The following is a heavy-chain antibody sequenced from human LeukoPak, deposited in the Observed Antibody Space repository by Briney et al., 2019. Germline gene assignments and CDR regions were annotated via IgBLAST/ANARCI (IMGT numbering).Heavy chain of an antibody. D-gene: IGHD3-22*01. V-gene: IGHV3-23*01. Sequence: SAISGSGGSTYYADSVKGRFTISRDNSKNTLYLQMNSLRAEDTAVYYCAKQAYDSSGYHDYWGQGTPVTVSS. CDR2: ISGSGGST. CDR3: AKQAYDSSGYHDY. J-gene: IGHJ4*02.